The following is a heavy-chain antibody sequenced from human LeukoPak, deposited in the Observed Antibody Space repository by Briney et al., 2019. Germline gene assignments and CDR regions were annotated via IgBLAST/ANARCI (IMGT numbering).Heavy chain of an antibody. V-gene: IGHV3-7*01. D-gene: IGHD3-10*01. CDR2: IKQDGSEK. Sequence: GGSLRLSCAASGFTFSGYWMTWVPQAPGKGLEWVANIKQDGSEKYYVDSVKGRFTISRDNAKNSLYLQMNSLRAEDTAVYYCARNSGSHPWGQGTLVTVSS. J-gene: IGHJ5*02. CDR3: ARNSGSHP. CDR1: GFTFSGYW.